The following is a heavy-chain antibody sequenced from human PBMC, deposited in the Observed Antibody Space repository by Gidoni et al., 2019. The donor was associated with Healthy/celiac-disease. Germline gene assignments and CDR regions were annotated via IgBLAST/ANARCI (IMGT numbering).Heavy chain of an antibody. V-gene: IGHV3-30*18. J-gene: IGHJ4*02. CDR2: ISYDGSNK. D-gene: IGHD2-8*01. CDR3: AKDRRRYCTNGVCPSPFDY. Sequence: QVQLVESGGGVVQPGRSLRLPCAASGFTFSSYGMHWVRQAPGKGLEWVAVISYDGSNKYYADSVKGRFTISRDNSKNTLYLQMNSLRAEDTAVYYCAKDRRRYCTNGVCPSPFDYWGQGTLVTVSS. CDR1: GFTFSSYG.